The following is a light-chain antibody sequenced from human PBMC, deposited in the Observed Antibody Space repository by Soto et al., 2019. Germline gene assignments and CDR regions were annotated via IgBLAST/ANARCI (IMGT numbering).Light chain of an antibody. CDR2: RND. CDR1: GSNIGSNY. Sequence: QAVVTQPPSESGTPGQRVTIYCSGNGSNIGSNYVYWYQQFPGTAPKLLISRNDHRPSGVPDRFSGSKSATSASLAISGLRSEDEADYHCATWDDRLNHRVFGGGTKLTVL. CDR3: ATWDDRLNHRV. V-gene: IGLV1-47*01. J-gene: IGLJ3*02.